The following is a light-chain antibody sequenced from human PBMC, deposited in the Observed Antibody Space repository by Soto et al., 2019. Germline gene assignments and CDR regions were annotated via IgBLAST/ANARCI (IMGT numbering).Light chain of an antibody. V-gene: IGLV2-23*01. CDR1: TDDIRSYKL. CDR3: CSHSGFTTPDV. Sequence: QSVLTQPASVSGSPGQSITISCTGITDDIRSYKLVSWYQQYPGKAPKLIIYDDIKRPSGVSSRFSGSKSGNTASLTISGLQAEDDADYLGCSHSGFTTPDVFASGTKVAVL. J-gene: IGLJ1*01. CDR2: DDI.